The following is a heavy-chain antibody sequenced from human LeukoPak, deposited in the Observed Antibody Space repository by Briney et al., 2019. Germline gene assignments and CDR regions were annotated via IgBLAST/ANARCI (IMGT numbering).Heavy chain of an antibody. CDR2: ISAYNGNT. CDR1: GYTFTSYG. J-gene: IGHJ4*02. D-gene: IGHD6-19*01. V-gene: IGHV1-18*01. CDR3: ARAHERWLVRYYFDY. Sequence: ASVKVSCKASGYTFTSYGISWVRQAPGQGLEWMGWISAYNGNTNYAQKLQGRVTMTTDTSTSTAYMELRSLRSDDTAVYYCARAHERWLVRYYFDYWGQGTLVTVSS.